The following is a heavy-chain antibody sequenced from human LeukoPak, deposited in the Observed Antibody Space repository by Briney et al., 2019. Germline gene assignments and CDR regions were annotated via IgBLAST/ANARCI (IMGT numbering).Heavy chain of an antibody. J-gene: IGHJ4*02. Sequence: ASVKVSCKASGYTFTGYYMHWVRQAPGHGLESMGWINPNSGGTNYAQKFQGRVTMTRDTSISTAYMELSRLRSDDTAVHYCARGVLWSSRQLFDYWGQGTLVTVSS. D-gene: IGHD3-10*01. V-gene: IGHV1-2*02. CDR1: GYTFTGYY. CDR2: INPNSGGT. CDR3: ARGVLWSSRQLFDY.